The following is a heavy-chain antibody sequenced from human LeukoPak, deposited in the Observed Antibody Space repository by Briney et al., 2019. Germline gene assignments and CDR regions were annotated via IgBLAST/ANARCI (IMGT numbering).Heavy chain of an antibody. J-gene: IGHJ4*02. CDR3: ASGYRTFDY. D-gene: IGHD5-18*01. CDR2: IKQDGSEK. V-gene: IGHV3-7*03. CDR1: GFTFSTYW. Sequence: PGGSLRLSCAASGFTFSTYWMSWVRQAPGKGLEWVANIKQDGSEKYYVDSVKGRFTISRDNANNSLSLQMSSLRAEDTAVYYCASGYRTFDYWDQGTLVTVSS.